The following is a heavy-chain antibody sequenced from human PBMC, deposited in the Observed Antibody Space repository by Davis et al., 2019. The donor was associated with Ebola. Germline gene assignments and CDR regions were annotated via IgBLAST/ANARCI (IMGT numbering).Heavy chain of an antibody. D-gene: IGHD5-12*01. J-gene: IGHJ4*02. CDR2: ISTYNGNT. CDR1: GYPFTSYA. V-gene: IGHV1-18*01. CDR3: ASDGSGYAEDY. Sequence: ASVKVSCKASGYPFTSYAISWVRQAPGQGLEWMGWISTYNGNTNYAQKFQGRVTMTTHTSTNTVYMDLRSLRSDDTAVYYCASDGSGYAEDYWGQGTLVTVSS.